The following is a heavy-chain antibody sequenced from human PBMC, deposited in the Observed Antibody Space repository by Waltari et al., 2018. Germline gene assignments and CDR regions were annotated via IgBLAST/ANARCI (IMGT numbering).Heavy chain of an antibody. CDR1: EYTFTSSF. CDR2: INPSGGST. CDR3: ASDTGALWMDV. D-gene: IGHD2-21*01. V-gene: IGHV1-46*01. Sequence: QVQLVQSGAEVKKPGASVKISCKTSEYTFTSSFVHWVRQAPGHGLEGMGIINPSGGSTLYAQKFQGRVTMTRDTSTSTVYMELSSLRSEDTAVYYCASDTGALWMDVWGQGTTVTVSS. J-gene: IGHJ6*02.